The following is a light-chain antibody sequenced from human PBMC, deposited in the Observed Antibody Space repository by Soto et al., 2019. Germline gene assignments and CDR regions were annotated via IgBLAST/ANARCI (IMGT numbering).Light chain of an antibody. CDR3: CSYAGSSTLA. J-gene: IGLJ2*01. CDR2: EGS. CDR1: TSDVGSYKL. Sequence: QSVLTQPASVSGSPGQSITISCTGTTSDVGSYKLVSWYQRHPGKAPKLMIYEGSKRPSGVSNRFSGSKSGNTASLTISGLQAEDEADYYCCSYAGSSTLAFGGGTKLTVL. V-gene: IGLV2-23*01.